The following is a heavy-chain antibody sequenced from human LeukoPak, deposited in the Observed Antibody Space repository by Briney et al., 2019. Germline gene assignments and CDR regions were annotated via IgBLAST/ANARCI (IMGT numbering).Heavy chain of an antibody. CDR2: IYYSGRT. D-gene: IGHD2-2*01. Sequence: PSETLSLTCTVSGGSISSSNYYWGWIRQPPGKGLEWIGSIYYSGRTYYNPSLKSRVTISVDTSKNQFSLKVSSVTAADTAVFYCASVTAVPAHFDYWGQGSLVTVSS. J-gene: IGHJ4*02. V-gene: IGHV4-39*01. CDR1: GGSISSSNYY. CDR3: ASVTAVPAHFDY.